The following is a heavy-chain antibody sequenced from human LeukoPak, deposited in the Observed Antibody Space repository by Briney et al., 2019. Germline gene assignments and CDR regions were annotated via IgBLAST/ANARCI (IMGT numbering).Heavy chain of an antibody. J-gene: IGHJ4*02. V-gene: IGHV3-23*01. CDR1: GFTFSSYA. Sequence: GASLRLSCAASGFTFSSYAMSWVRQAPGKGLEWVSAISGSGGSTYYADSVKGRFTISRDNSKNTLYLQMNSLRAEDTAVYYCAKDSSLFDSSGYYHFDYWGQGTLVTVSS. CDR2: ISGSGGST. CDR3: AKDSSLFDSSGYYHFDY. D-gene: IGHD3-22*01.